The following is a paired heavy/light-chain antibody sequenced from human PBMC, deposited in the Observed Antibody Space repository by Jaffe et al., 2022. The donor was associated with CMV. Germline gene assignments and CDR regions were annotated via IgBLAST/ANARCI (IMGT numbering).Heavy chain of an antibody. CDR1: GYSFTDHY. CDR2: INPDRGGT. CDR3: ARDMGSTSNWFQFEY. Sequence: QVQLVQSGAEVKQPGASVKVSCKTSGYSFTDHYLHWVRQAPGQGPEWMGWINPDRGGTSYAQKFQGRVTLTRDTSVSTAYMELSSLKSDDSAVYYCARDMGSTSNWFQFEYWGQGTVVIVSS. J-gene: IGHJ4*02. V-gene: IGHV1-2*02. D-gene: IGHD6-13*01.
Light chain of an antibody. J-gene: IGLJ2*01. Sequence: QSVLTQPPSVSAAAGQKVIISCSGSSSNVGSNYVSWYHRLPGIAPKLLIYDNDKRPSGIPDRFSGAKSGTSATLAITTLQTGDEADYYCATWDGSLGVLVFGGGTTLTVL. V-gene: IGLV1-51*01. CDR3: ATWDGSLGVLV. CDR1: SSNVGSNY. CDR2: DND.